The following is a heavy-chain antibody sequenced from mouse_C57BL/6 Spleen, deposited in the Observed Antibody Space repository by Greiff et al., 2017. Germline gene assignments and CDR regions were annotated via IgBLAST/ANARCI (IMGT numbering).Heavy chain of an antibody. CDR1: GYTFTSYW. CDR2: IDPSDSYT. Sequence: LQQPGAELVKPGASVKLSCKASGYTFTSYWMQWVKQRPGQGLEWIGEIDPSDSYTNYNQKFKGKATLTVDTSSSTAYMQLSSLTSEDSAVYYCARHSNRFDYWGQGTTLTVSS. V-gene: IGHV1-50*01. D-gene: IGHD2-5*01. J-gene: IGHJ2*01. CDR3: ARHSNRFDY.